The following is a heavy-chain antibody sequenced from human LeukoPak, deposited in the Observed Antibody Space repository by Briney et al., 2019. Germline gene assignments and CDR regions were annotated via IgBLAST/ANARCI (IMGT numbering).Heavy chain of an antibody. CDR3: ARGHVPGSTRHWDF. CDR1: GFTFSSYG. D-gene: IGHD3-10*01. Sequence: GRSLRLSCAASGFTFSSYGMHWVRQAPGKGLEWVAVIWYDGSNKYYADSVKGRFTISRDNSKNTLYLQMNSLRAEDTAVYFCARGHVPGSTRHWDFWGQGTLVTVSS. J-gene: IGHJ4*02. CDR2: IWYDGSNK. V-gene: IGHV3-33*01.